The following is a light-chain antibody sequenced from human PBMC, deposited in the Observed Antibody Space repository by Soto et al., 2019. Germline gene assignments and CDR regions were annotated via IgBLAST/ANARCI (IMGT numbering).Light chain of an antibody. CDR1: QSISST. CDR3: QKYNDWPPSWT. V-gene: IGKV3-15*01. CDR2: GVS. Sequence: EIVMTQSPATLSVSPGERVTLSCRASQSISSTLGWHQQRPGQAPRLLIYGVSTRATGIPARFSGSGSGTEFTLTISSLQSEDFAVYYCQKYNDWPPSWTFGQGTKVEIK. J-gene: IGKJ1*01.